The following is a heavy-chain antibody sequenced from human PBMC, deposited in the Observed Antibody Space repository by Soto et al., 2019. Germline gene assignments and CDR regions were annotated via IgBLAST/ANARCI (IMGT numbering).Heavy chain of an antibody. CDR1: GGSISSYY. CDR3: AGGGGGVEQQLVPGYFDY. J-gene: IGHJ4*02. V-gene: IGHV4-59*01. D-gene: IGHD6-13*01. CDR2: IYYSGST. Sequence: QVQLQESGPGLVKPSETLSLTCTVSGGSISSYYWSWIRQPPGKGLEWIGYIYYSGSTNYNPSLKSRVTISVDPPKNQFSLKLSSVTAADTAVYYCAGGGGGVEQQLVPGYFDYWGQGTLVTVSS.